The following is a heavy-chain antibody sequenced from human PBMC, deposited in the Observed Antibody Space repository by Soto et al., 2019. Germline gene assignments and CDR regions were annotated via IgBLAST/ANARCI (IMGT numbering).Heavy chain of an antibody. V-gene: IGHV4-59*01. Sequence: SETLSLTCTVSGGSISSYYWSWIRQPPGKGLEWIGYIYYSGSTNYNPSLKSRVTISVDTSKNQFSLKLSSVTAADTAVYYCARGVPSPVLLWFGELFDWGQGTLVTVSS. CDR3: ARGVPSPVLLWFGELFD. D-gene: IGHD3-10*01. CDR2: IYYSGST. J-gene: IGHJ4*02. CDR1: GGSISSYY.